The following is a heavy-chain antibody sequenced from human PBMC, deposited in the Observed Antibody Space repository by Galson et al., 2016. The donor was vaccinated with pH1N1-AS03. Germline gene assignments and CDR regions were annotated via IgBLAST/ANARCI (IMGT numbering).Heavy chain of an antibody. V-gene: IGHV3-74*01. D-gene: IGHD1-14*01. Sequence: SLRLSCATSGFTFSTYSMDWVRQAPGRGLVWVSRIPGDESITTYADSVKGRFTISRDNAKNTVHLQMNGLRAEDTAVYYCARSTEGNFDYWGQGILVTVSS. CDR3: ARSTEGNFDY. CDR1: GFTFSTYS. J-gene: IGHJ4*02. CDR2: IPGDESIT.